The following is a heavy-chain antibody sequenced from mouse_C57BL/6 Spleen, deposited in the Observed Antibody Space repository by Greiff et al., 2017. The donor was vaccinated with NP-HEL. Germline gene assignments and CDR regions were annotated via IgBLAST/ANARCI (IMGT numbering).Heavy chain of an antibody. D-gene: IGHD2-12*01. Sequence: QVQLQQSGPELVKPGASVKISCKASGYAFSSSWMNWVKQRPGKGLEWIGRIYPGDGDTNYNGKFKGKATLTADKSSSTAYMQLSSLTSEDSAVYFCARSGGRRDSYYAMDYWGQGTSVTVSS. V-gene: IGHV1-82*01. CDR1: GYAFSSSW. J-gene: IGHJ4*01. CDR3: ARSGGRRDSYYAMDY. CDR2: IYPGDGDT.